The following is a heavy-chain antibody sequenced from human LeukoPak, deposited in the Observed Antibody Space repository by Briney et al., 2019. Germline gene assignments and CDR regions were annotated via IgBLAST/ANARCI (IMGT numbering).Heavy chain of an antibody. CDR3: ARVGRYFDAFDI. D-gene: IGHD1-26*01. Sequence: GGSLRLSCAASGFTFSDHYMDWVRQAPGKGLEWVGRTRTKANSYTTEYAASVKGRFSISRDDSKNSLYLQMNSLKTEDTDVYYCARVGRYFDAFDIWGQGTMVTVSS. CDR1: GFTFSDHY. V-gene: IGHV3-72*01. J-gene: IGHJ3*02. CDR2: TRTKANSYTT.